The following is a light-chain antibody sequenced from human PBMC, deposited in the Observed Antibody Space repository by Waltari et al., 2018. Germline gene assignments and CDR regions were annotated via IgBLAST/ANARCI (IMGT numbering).Light chain of an antibody. V-gene: IGKV1-39*01. CDR2: GAS. CDR1: QRISMF. CDR3: QQTYSTHLT. Sequence: DIQLTQSPPSLSASVGDRVTITCRASQRISMFLNCYQQKPGKAPNLLIYGASSLQRGVPSRFSGSGSGTDFTLTISSLHPEDFATYYCQQTYSTHLTFGGGTK. J-gene: IGKJ4*01.